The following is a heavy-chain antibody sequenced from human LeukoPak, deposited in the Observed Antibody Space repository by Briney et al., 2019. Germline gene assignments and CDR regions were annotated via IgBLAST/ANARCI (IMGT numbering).Heavy chain of an antibody. D-gene: IGHD3-22*01. J-gene: IGHJ4*02. CDR3: AKAVGTMIVVVMPFGY. CDR2: ISGSGGST. Sequence: GGSLRLSCAASGFTFSSYAMSWARQAPGKGLEWVSAISGSGGSTYYADSVKGRFTISRDNSKNTLYLQMNSLRAEDTAVYYCAKAVGTMIVVVMPFGYWGQGTLVTVSS. CDR1: GFTFSSYA. V-gene: IGHV3-23*01.